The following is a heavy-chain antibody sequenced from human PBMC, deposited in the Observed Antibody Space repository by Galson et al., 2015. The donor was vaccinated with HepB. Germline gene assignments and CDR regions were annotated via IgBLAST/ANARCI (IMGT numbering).Heavy chain of an antibody. CDR1: GYTFTSYA. V-gene: IGHV1-3*01. Sequence: SVKVSCKASGYTFTSYAMHWVRQAPGQRLEWMGWINAGNGNTEYSQKFQGRVTITRDTSASTAYMELSTLRSEDTAVYYCARALGSGKGYWGQGTLVTVSS. CDR2: INAGNGNT. D-gene: IGHD7-27*01. CDR3: ARALGSGKGY. J-gene: IGHJ4*02.